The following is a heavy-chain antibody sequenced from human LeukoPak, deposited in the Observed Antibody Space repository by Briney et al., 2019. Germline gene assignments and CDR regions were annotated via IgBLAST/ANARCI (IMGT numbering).Heavy chain of an antibody. D-gene: IGHD3-22*01. Sequence: PGGSLRLSCADSGLTFSGSWITWIRQAPGKGLEWVANINQDGSGEHVDSVKGRFTISRDNAKNSLYLQMNSLTAEDTAVYYCARDPYDSTAYGAFDIWGQGTMVTVSS. CDR1: GLTFSGSW. V-gene: IGHV3-7*01. CDR3: ARDPYDSTAYGAFDI. J-gene: IGHJ3*02. CDR2: INQDGSGE.